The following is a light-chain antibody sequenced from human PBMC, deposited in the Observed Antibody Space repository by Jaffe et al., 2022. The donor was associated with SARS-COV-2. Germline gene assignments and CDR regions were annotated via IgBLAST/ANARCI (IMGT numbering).Light chain of an antibody. Sequence: EIGLTQSPGTLSLSPGERATLSCRASQSVSSNYLAWYQQKPGQAPSLLIYGASSRATGIPDRFSGSGSGTDFTLTISRLEPEDFAVYYCQQYVSSPRTFGQGTKLEIK. V-gene: IGKV3-20*01. CDR3: QQYVSSPRT. CDR2: GAS. J-gene: IGKJ2*01. CDR1: QSVSSNY.